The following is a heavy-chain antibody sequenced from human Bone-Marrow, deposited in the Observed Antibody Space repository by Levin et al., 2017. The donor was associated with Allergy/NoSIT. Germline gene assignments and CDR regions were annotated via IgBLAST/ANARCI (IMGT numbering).Heavy chain of an antibody. D-gene: IGHD4-17*01. CDR1: GFNFSSYW. J-gene: IGHJ2*01. V-gene: IGHV3-74*01. CDR2: INRDGSST. CDR3: ARDRVTTNWYFDL. Sequence: WASVKVSCSASGFNFSSYWMHWVRQAPGKGLVWVSRINRDGSSTSYADSVKGRFTISRDNAKNTLYLQMNSLRAEDTSVYYCARDRVTTNWYFDLWSRGTLVTVSS.